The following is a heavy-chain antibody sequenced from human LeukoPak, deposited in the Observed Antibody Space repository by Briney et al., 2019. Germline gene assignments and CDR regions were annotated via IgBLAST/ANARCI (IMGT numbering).Heavy chain of an antibody. J-gene: IGHJ4*02. D-gene: IGHD6-25*01. CDR3: ARSSGTGTFSY. Sequence: SGTLSLTCAVSGDSISSDIWRNWVRQPPGKGLEWIGEIHHSGGINYNPSLKSRVTISLDKSKNQFSLELNSVTAADTAVYYCARSSGTGTFSYWGQGTLVTVSS. CDR1: GDSISSDIW. CDR2: IHHSGGI. V-gene: IGHV4-4*02.